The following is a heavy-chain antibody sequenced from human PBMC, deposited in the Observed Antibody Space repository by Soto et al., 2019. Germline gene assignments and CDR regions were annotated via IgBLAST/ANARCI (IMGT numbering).Heavy chain of an antibody. CDR2: NYHSVST. CDR1: GGSFSSGGYS. Sequence: SETLSLTCTVSGGSFSSGGYSWSWIRQPPGKGLEWIGYNYHSVSTYCNPSLKSLVTISVDRSKNQFSLKLRSVTAADTAVYYCARVPYPWGQGTLVTV. J-gene: IGHJ5*02. V-gene: IGHV4-30-2*01. CDR3: ARVPYP.